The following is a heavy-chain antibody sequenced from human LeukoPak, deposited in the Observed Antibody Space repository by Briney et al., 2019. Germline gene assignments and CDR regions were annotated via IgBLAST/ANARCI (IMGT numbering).Heavy chain of an antibody. D-gene: IGHD3-16*02. CDR2: INHSGST. CDR1: GGSISSYY. J-gene: IGHJ4*02. Sequence: PETLSLTCTVSGGSISSYYWSWIRQPPGKGLEWIGEINHSGSTNYNPSLKSRVTISVDTSKNQFSLKLSSVTAADTAVYYCARARLEGHVWGSYRPNYFDYWGQGTLVTVSS. CDR3: ARARLEGHVWGSYRPNYFDY. V-gene: IGHV4-34*01.